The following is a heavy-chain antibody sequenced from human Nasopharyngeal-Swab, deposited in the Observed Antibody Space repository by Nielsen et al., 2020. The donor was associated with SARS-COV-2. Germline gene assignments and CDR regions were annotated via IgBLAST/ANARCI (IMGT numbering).Heavy chain of an antibody. CDR2: INHSGST. D-gene: IGHD3-9*01. CDR1: GGSFSGYY. CDR3: ARGRYHPTGSLRGFSTLFDY. V-gene: IGHV4-34*01. Sequence: GSLRLSCAVYGGSFSGYYWSWIRQPPGKGLEWIGEINHSGSTNYNPSLKSRVTISVDTSKNQFPLKLSSVTAADTAVYYCARGRYHPTGSLRGFSTLFDYWGQGTLVTVSS. J-gene: IGHJ4*02.